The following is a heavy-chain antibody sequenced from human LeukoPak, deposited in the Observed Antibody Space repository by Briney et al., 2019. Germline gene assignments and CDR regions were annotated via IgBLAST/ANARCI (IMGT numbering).Heavy chain of an antibody. CDR1: GFTFSTYA. J-gene: IGHJ3*02. CDR2: IGDSGVST. Sequence: PGGSLRLSCAASGFTFSTYAMNWLRQAPGKGPEWVSGIGDSGVSTFYADSMKGRFAISRDNSKNTLYLRMNSLRVEDTAVYYCAKDVQWLANAFDIWGPGTMVTVSS. V-gene: IGHV3-23*01. CDR3: AKDVQWLANAFDI. D-gene: IGHD6-19*01.